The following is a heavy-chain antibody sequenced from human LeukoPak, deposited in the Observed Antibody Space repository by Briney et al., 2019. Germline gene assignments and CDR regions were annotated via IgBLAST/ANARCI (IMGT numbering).Heavy chain of an antibody. D-gene: IGHD1-26*01. CDR1: GGSFSDYY. Sequence: SETLSLTCAVYGGSFSDYYWSWIRQPPGKGLERIGEINHSGSTTYNPSLKSRVTISVDTSKNQFSLKLTSVTAADTAVYYCARGELGRPHYFDYWSQGTLVTVSS. J-gene: IGHJ4*02. CDR2: INHSGST. V-gene: IGHV4-34*01. CDR3: ARGELGRPHYFDY.